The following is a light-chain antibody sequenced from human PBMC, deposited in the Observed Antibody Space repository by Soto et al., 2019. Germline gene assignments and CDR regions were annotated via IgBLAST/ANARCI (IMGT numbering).Light chain of an antibody. V-gene: IGKV1-5*01. CDR3: QQYNSYSRT. CDR1: QSISSW. CDR2: DAS. Sequence: DIQMTQSPSTLSASVGDRVTITCRASQSISSWLAWYQQKPGKAPKLLIYDASSLESGVPSRFGGSGSGTEFTLTISSLQPDDFATYYCQQYNSYSRTFGQGT. J-gene: IGKJ1*01.